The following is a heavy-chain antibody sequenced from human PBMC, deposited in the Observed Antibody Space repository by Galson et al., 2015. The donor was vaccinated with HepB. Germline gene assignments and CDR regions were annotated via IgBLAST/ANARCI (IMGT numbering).Heavy chain of an antibody. Sequence: SLRLSCAASGFTFSSYGMHWVRQAPGKGLEWVAVIWYDGSNKYYADSVKDRFTISRENSKNTLYLQMNSLRAEDTAVYYCARDRDSSSWLNAFDIWGQGTMVTVSS. CDR2: IWYDGSNK. CDR1: GFTFSSYG. CDR3: ARDRDSSSWLNAFDI. V-gene: IGHV3-33*01. D-gene: IGHD6-13*01. J-gene: IGHJ3*02.